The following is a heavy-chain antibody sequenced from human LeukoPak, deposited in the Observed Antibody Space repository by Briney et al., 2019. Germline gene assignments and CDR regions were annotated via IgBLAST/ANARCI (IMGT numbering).Heavy chain of an antibody. V-gene: IGHV1-2*02. CDR3: ARDDGISSNFDY. CDR2: INPNSGGT. J-gene: IGHJ4*02. Sequence: ASVKVSCKASGYTFTGYYMHWVRQAPGQGLEWMGWINPNSGGTNYAQKFQGRVTMTRDTSISTAYMELSRLRSDDTAVYYCARDDGISSNFDYWGQGTLATVSS. D-gene: IGHD2-2*01. CDR1: GYTFTGYY.